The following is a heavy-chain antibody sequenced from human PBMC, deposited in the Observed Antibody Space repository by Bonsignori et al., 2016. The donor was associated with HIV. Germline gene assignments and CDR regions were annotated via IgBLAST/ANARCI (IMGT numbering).Heavy chain of an antibody. Sequence: GESLKISCAASGFTFSDYYMSWIRQAPGKGLEWVSYISSSGSTIYYADSVRGRFTISRDNAKNSLYLQMNSLRAEDTAVYYCATDTTWEPGGMRPTQSNAFDIWGQGDNGHRLL. CDR3: ATDTTWEPGGMRPTQSNAFDI. J-gene: IGHJ3*02. V-gene: IGHV3-11*01. D-gene: IGHD1-26*01. CDR2: ISSSGSTI. CDR1: GFTFSDYY.